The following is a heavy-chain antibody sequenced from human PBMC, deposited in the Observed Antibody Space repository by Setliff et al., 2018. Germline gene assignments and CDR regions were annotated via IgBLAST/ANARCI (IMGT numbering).Heavy chain of an antibody. Sequence: ASVKVSCKSSGYTFTGHYIHWVRQAPGQGLVWMGWINPRTGVTNSAQKFQGRVTMTRDTSITTVYMDLSRLKSDDTAVYYCARGTDYHGSGSYWAKDVWGKGTTVTVSS. D-gene: IGHD3-10*01. J-gene: IGHJ6*04. V-gene: IGHV1-2*02. CDR3: ARGTDYHGSGSYWAKDV. CDR2: INPRTGVT. CDR1: GYTFTGHY.